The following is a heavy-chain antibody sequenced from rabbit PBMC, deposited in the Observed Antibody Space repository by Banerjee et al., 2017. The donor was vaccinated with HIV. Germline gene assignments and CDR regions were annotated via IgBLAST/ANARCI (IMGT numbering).Heavy chain of an antibody. CDR2: IDPFFGTT. J-gene: IGHJ4*01. CDR1: GFDFSDYG. V-gene: IGHV1S47*01. CDR3: ARDLAGVVGWNLNL. Sequence: QEPLKESGGGLVTPGGNLTLTCTASGFDFSDYGVTWVRQAPGKGLEWIGYIDPFFGTTYYASWVNGRFTISSHNAQNTVTLQMTSLTAADTATYFCARDLAGVVGWNLNLWGPGTLVTVS. D-gene: IGHD4-1*01.